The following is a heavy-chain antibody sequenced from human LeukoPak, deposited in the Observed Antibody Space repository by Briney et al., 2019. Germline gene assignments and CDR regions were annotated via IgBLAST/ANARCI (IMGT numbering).Heavy chain of an antibody. Sequence: ASVKVSCKASGGTFSSYAISWVRQAPGQGLEWMGGIIPIFGTANYAQKFQGRVTITADESTSTAYMELSSLRSEDTAVYYCARTLIAAAGTGGYYFDYWGQGTLVTVSS. CDR1: GGTFSSYA. V-gene: IGHV1-69*01. D-gene: IGHD6-13*01. J-gene: IGHJ4*02. CDR3: ARTLIAAAGTGGYYFDY. CDR2: IIPIFGTA.